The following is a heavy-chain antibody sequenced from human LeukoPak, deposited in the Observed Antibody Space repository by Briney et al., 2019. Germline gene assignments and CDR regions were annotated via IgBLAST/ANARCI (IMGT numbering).Heavy chain of an antibody. CDR2: IIPLVGIT. J-gene: IGHJ4*02. D-gene: IGHD3-3*01. Sequence: ASVKVSCKASGGILSNYATSWVRQAPGQGLEWMGRIIPLVGITNYAQEFQGRITITADKSTSTAYMEMNGLTSEDTAVYYCARATLYDFWSAYDYWGQGTLVTVSS. V-gene: IGHV1-69*04. CDR1: GGILSNYA. CDR3: ARATLYDFWSAYDY.